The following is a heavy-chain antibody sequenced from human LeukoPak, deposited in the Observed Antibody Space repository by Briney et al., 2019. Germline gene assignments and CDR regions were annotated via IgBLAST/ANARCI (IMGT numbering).Heavy chain of an antibody. D-gene: IGHD3-10*01. Sequence: GGSLRLSCAASGFTFSSYAMSWVRQAPGKGLEWVSRINSDGSSTSYADSVKGRFTISRDNAKNTLYLQMNSLRAEDTAVYYCAREFSYYGSGRPLDYWGQGTLVTVSS. CDR2: INSDGSST. CDR3: AREFSYYGSGRPLDY. J-gene: IGHJ4*02. CDR1: GFTFSSYA. V-gene: IGHV3-74*01.